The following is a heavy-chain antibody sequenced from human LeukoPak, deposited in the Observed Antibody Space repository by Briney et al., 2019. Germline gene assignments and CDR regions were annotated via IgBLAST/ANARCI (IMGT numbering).Heavy chain of an antibody. D-gene: IGHD3-3*01. Sequence: GGSLRLSCAASGFTFSTYSMNWVRQAPGKGLEWVSSISSSSSYIYYADSVKGRFTISRDNAKNSLYLQMNSLRAEDTAVYYCARDRGLRFLEWSIFDYWGQGTLVTVSS. J-gene: IGHJ4*02. CDR2: ISSSSSYI. CDR3: ARDRGLRFLEWSIFDY. CDR1: GFTFSTYS. V-gene: IGHV3-21*01.